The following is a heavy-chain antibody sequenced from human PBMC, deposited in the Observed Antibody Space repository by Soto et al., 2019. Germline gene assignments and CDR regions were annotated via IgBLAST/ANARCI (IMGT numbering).Heavy chain of an antibody. CDR1: GFTFSSYA. Sequence: QVQLVESGGGVVQPGRSLRLSCAASGFTFSSYAMHWVRQAPGKGLEWVAVISYDGSNKYYEDSMKGRFTISRDNCKNTLYLQMISLRAEDTAVYYCARDRGTYYEILTGPKRPGYFDYWGQGTLVPVSS. CDR2: ISYDGSNK. V-gene: IGHV3-30-3*01. J-gene: IGHJ4*02. CDR3: ARDRGTYYEILTGPKRPGYFDY. D-gene: IGHD3-9*01.